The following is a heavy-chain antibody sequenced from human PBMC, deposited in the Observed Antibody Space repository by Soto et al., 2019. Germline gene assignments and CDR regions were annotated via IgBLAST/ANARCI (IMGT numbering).Heavy chain of an antibody. CDR2: ISWNSGSI. CDR3: AKENYVDRGYFDY. D-gene: IGHD4-17*01. J-gene: IGHJ4*02. V-gene: IGHV3-9*01. CDR1: GFTFDDYA. Sequence: EVQLVESGGGLVQPGRSLRLSCAASGFTFDDYAMHWVRQAPGKGLEWVSGISWNSGSIGYADSVKGRFTISRDNAKNSLYQQMNSLRAEDKALYYCAKENYVDRGYFDYGGQGTLVTVSS.